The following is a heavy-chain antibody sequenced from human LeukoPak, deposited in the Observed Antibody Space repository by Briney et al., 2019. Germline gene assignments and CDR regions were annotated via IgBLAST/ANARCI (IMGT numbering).Heavy chain of an antibody. J-gene: IGHJ5*02. CDR2: INHSGST. D-gene: IGHD2-2*03. CDR3: ARNSKWIGANWFDP. V-gene: IGHV4-34*01. Sequence: SETLSLTCAVYGGSFSGYYWSWIRQPPGKGLGWIGEINHSGSTNYNPSLKSRVTISVDTSKNQFSLKLSSVTAADTAVYYCARNSKWIGANWFDPWGQGTLVTVSS. CDR1: GGSFSGYY.